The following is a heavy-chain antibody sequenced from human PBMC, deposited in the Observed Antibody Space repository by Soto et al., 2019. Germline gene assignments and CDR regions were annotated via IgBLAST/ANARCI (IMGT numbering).Heavy chain of an antibody. Sequence: QVQLVQSGAEVKKPGSSVKVSCKASGGTFRSYAISWVRQAPGQGLEWMGGIIPISGTANYAQKFQGRVTIPADESTSTAYMELSSLRSEDTAVYYWARSQGSSTSLEIYYYYYYGLDVWGQGTTVTVSS. CDR3: ARSQGSSTSLEIYYYYYYGLDV. D-gene: IGHD2-2*01. V-gene: IGHV1-69*01. CDR2: IIPISGTA. CDR1: GGTFRSYA. J-gene: IGHJ6*02.